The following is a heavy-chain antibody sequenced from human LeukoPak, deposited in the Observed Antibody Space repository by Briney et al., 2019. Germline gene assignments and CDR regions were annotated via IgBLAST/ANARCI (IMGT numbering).Heavy chain of an antibody. J-gene: IGHJ5*02. D-gene: IGHD3-10*01. CDR2: IYHTGTT. CDR1: DDSITNARSY. V-gene: IGHV4-39*02. Sequence: SETLSLTCTVSDDSITNARSYWGWIRQPPGKGLEWIGAIYHTGTTYYKSSLKSRAAISLDMSKNHFSLRLNSVTAADTAIYFCARRNVPGGGNWFDPWGQGTLVVVSS. CDR3: ARRNVPGGGNWFDP.